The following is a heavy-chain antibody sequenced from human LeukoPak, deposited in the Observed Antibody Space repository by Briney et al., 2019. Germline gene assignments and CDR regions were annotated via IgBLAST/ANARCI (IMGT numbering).Heavy chain of an antibody. J-gene: IGHJ5*02. V-gene: IGHV3-7*01. CDR3: AKSSTARGGDDL. CDR2: IKHDGSEK. Sequence: GGSLRLSCAASGFTFSSYLMSWVRQAPGKGLEWVANIKHDGSEKYYVDSVKGRFTISRDNAKNSLYLQMNSLRAEDTAVYYCAKSSTARGGDDLWGQGTLVTVSS. D-gene: IGHD3-16*01. CDR1: GFTFSSYL.